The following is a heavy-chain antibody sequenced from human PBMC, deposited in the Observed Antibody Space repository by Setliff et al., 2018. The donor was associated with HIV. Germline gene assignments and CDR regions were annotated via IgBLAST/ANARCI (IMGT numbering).Heavy chain of an antibody. D-gene: IGHD3-22*01. V-gene: IGHV4-59*12. CDR2: IYSTGDT. CDR1: GGSINSYF. Sequence: SETLSLTCTVSGGSINSYFWSWIRQPPGKGLEWVGHIYSTGDTNYNPSLKSRVTLSADTSKNQLSLSLTSVTAADTAVYYCARVRLTMIMMVDYFDQWGQGTLVTVSS. J-gene: IGHJ4*02. CDR3: ARVRLTMIMMVDYFDQ.